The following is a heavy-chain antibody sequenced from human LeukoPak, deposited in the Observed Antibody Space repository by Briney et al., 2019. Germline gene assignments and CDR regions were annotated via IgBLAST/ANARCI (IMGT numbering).Heavy chain of an antibody. CDR3: ARIWLTRSYYFDY. CDR1: GGSISSSDYY. Sequence: TLSLTCTVSGGSISSSDYYWGWIRQPPGKALEWLARIDWDDDKYYSTSLKTRLTISKDTSKNQVVLTMTNMDPVDTATYYCARIWLTRSYYFDYWGQGTLVTVSS. J-gene: IGHJ4*02. CDR2: IDWDDDK. V-gene: IGHV2-70*11. D-gene: IGHD5-12*01.